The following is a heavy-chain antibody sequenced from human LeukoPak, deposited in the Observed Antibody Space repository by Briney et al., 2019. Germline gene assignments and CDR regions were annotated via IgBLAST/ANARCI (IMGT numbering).Heavy chain of an antibody. CDR3: AREPLWFGTQGVWFDP. CDR1: GYTFTSYA. J-gene: IGHJ5*02. CDR2: INAGNGNT. V-gene: IGHV1-3*01. D-gene: IGHD3-10*01. Sequence: EASVKVSCKASGYTFTSYAMHGVRPAPGQRLEWMGWINAGNGNTKYSQKFQGRVTITRDTSASTAYMELSSLRSEDTAVYYCAREPLWFGTQGVWFDPWGQGTLVTVSS.